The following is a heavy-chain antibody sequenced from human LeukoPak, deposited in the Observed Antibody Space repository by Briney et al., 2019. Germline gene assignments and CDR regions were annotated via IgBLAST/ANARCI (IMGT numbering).Heavy chain of an antibody. CDR3: ALDSSGSGGWFDP. J-gene: IGHJ5*02. D-gene: IGHD3-22*01. CDR2: INPNNGGT. Sequence: WASVKVSCKASGYTFIAYYMHWVRQAPGQGLEWMGWINPNNGGTNYAQKFQGRVTMTRDTSISTAYMELSSLRSDDTAVYYCALDSSGSGGWFDPWGQGTVVTVSS. V-gene: IGHV1-2*02. CDR1: GYTFIAYY.